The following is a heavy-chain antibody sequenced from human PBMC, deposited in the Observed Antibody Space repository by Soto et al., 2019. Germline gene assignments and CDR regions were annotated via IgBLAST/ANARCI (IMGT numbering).Heavy chain of an antibody. J-gene: IGHJ3*02. CDR3: ARLPEGNYVGFHAFDI. CDR1: GGSFSGYY. CDR2: INHSGST. Sequence: PSETLSLTCAVYGGSFSGYYWSWIRQPPGKGLEWIGEINHSGSTYYNPSLKSRVTISVDTSKNQFSLKLSSVTAADTAVYYCARLPEGNYVGFHAFDIWGQGTMVTVSS. D-gene: IGHD4-4*01. V-gene: IGHV4-34*01.